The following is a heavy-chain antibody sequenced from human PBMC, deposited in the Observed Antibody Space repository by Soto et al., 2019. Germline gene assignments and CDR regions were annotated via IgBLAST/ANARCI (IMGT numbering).Heavy chain of an antibody. CDR2: IFYLGSP. CDR3: ARHSLALRKNNWFDP. D-gene: IGHD3-3*02. J-gene: IGHJ5*02. Sequence: ASETLSLTCTVSDDSIISSDFYWGWVRQPPGKGLEWIGSIFYLGSPYYNPSLKSRVAMSVDTSKNQFSLRLRSVTAADTALYFCARHSLALRKNNWFDPWGQGIMVTVSS. CDR1: DDSIISSDFY. V-gene: IGHV4-39*01.